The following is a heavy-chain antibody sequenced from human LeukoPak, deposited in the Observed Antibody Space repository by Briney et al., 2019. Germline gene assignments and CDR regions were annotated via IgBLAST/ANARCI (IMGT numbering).Heavy chain of an antibody. CDR3: AKDTEQWLVHIGS. Sequence: QPGRSLRLSCEVAGFTFSDYAMHWVRQVPGKGLEGGAGMSHDSDTIGYADSVQGRFLLSRDNDSNSLYLQMHSLTPEDTAFYYCAKDTEQWLVHIGSWGLGTLVTVSS. D-gene: IGHD6-19*01. V-gene: IGHV3-9*01. CDR2: MSHDSDTI. J-gene: IGHJ4*02. CDR1: GFTFSDYA.